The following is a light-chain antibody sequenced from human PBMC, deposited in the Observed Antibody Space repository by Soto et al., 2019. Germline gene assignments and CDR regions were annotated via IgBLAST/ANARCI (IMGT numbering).Light chain of an antibody. Sequence: VDTESHASLSLSPGDRATLSCRASQSVSSYLAWYQQKPGQAPRLLLYDASNRATGIPARFSGSGSGTDFTRTISSLEPEEFAVYYCQQRSNWPPSITFGQGTLLEIK. CDR2: DAS. CDR1: QSVSSY. J-gene: IGKJ5*01. V-gene: IGKV3-11*01. CDR3: QQRSNWPPSIT.